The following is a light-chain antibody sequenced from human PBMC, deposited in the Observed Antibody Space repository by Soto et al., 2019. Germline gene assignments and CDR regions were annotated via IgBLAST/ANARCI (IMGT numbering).Light chain of an antibody. CDR3: QQYYTTPRT. V-gene: IGKV4-1*01. J-gene: IGKJ1*01. CDR2: WAS. CDR1: RSIVYRTNNKDS. Sequence: DVVMTQSPDSLAVSLGERATVNCKSSRSIVYRTNNKDSLAWYQQKPGQPPRLLIYWASTRESGVPDRFSDSRSGTDFAIYSSSLRVEEGEVYYCQQYYTTPRTFGQGTKVEIK.